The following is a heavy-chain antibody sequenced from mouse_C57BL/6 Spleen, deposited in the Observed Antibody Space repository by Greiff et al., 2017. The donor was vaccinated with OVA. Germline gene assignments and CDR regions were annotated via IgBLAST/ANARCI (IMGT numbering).Heavy chain of an antibody. J-gene: IGHJ2*01. D-gene: IGHD1-3*01. CDR1: GFSLTSYG. V-gene: IGHV2-2*01. CDR2: IWSGGST. Sequence: VKLVESGPGLVQPSQSLSITCTVSGFSLTSYGVHWVRQSPGKGLEWLGVIWSGGSTDYNAAFISRLSISKDNSKSQFFFKLNRLQADDTAIYYCARGLSGLNYFASWGPGTTLTVSS. CDR3: ARGLSGLNYFAS.